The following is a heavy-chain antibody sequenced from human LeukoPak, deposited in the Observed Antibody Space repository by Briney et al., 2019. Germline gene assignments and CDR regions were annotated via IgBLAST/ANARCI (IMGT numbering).Heavy chain of an antibody. CDR2: INPNSGGT. V-gene: IGHV1-2*02. J-gene: IGHJ6*02. D-gene: IGHD5-12*01. CDR1: GYTFTGYY. CDR3: ARATFSQGYDSYYYYGMDV. Sequence: GASVKVSCKASGYTFTGYYMRWVRQAPGQGLEWMGWINPNSGGTNYAQKFQGRVTMTRDTSISTAYMELSRLRSDDTAVYYCARATFSQGYDSYYYYGMDVWGQGTTVTVSS.